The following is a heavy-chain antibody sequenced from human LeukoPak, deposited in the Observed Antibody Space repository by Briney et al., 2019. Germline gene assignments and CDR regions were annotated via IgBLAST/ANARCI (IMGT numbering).Heavy chain of an antibody. J-gene: IGHJ4*02. CDR3: VSFYETY. Sequence: PGGSLRPSCAASGNYWMHWVRQVPGQGLVWVSHINSDGSWTSYADSVKGRFTISKDNAKNTVYLQMNSLRAEDTAVYYCVSFYETYWGRGTLVTVSS. CDR2: INSDGSWT. V-gene: IGHV3-74*01. CDR1: GNYW. D-gene: IGHD2/OR15-2a*01.